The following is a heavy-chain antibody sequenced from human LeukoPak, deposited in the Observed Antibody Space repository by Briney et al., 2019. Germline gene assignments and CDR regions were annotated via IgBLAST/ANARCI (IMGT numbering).Heavy chain of an antibody. V-gene: IGHV4-59*01. Sequence: SETLSLTCVVSGGSISDYFWSWIRQPPGRGLEWIGYIYDSGSAYYSGTTSYNPSLKSRVAISVDTSKNQFSLKLTSVTAADTAVYYCARFGYYYDSSGYYYEGSFDYWGQGTLVTVSS. CDR1: GGSISDYF. J-gene: IGHJ4*02. D-gene: IGHD3-22*01. CDR3: ARFGYYYDSSGYYYEGSFDY. CDR2: IYDSGSAYYSGTT.